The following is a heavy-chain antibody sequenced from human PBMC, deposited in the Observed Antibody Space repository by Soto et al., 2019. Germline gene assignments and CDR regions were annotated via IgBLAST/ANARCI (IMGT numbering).Heavy chain of an antibody. V-gene: IGHV5-10-1*01. CDR2: IDPSDSQT. J-gene: IGHJ4*02. CDR1: GYSFAGYW. D-gene: IGHD3-22*01. CDR3: ARQIYDSDTGPNFQYYFDS. Sequence: GESLKISCKGSGYSFAGYWITWVRQKPGKGLEWMGRIDPSDSQTYYSPSFRGHVTISVTKSITTVFLQWSSLRASDTAMYYCARQIYDSDTGPNFQYYFDSWGQGTLVTVSS.